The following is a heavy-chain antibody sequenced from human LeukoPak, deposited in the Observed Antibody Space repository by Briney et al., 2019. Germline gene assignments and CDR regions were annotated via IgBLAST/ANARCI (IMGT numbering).Heavy chain of an antibody. D-gene: IGHD4-11*01. CDR3: ARGQGYSNYVWDYYYGMDV. CDR2: INPNSGGT. V-gene: IGHV1-2*02. CDR1: GYTFTGYY. J-gene: IGHJ6*02. Sequence: GASVKVSCKASGYTFTGYYMHWVRQAPGQGLEWMGWINPNSGGTNYAQKFQGRVTMTRDTSISTAYMELSRLRSDDTAVYYCARGQGYSNYVWDYYYGMDVWGQGTTVTVSS.